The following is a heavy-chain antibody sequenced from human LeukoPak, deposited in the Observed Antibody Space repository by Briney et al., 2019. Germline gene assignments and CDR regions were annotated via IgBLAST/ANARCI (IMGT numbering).Heavy chain of an antibody. J-gene: IGHJ6*02. CDR1: GGTFSSSA. CDR2: IIPALNIT. D-gene: IGHD5-18*01. V-gene: IGHV1-69*04. Sequence: ASVKVSCKTSGGTFSSSAITWVRQAPGQGLEWMGRIIPALNITSYAQKFQGRVTITADTSTSTAYMELSSLRSEEAAVYYCARDQGLTAPPPYGLDVWGQGTTVTVSS. CDR3: ARDQGLTAPPPYGLDV.